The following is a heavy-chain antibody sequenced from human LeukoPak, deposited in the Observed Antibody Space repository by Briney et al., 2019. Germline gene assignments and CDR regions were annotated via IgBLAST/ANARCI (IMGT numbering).Heavy chain of an antibody. CDR3: ARDGGRYCSSTSCYTLY. CDR1: GGSISSYY. Sequence: SETLSLTCTVSGGSISSYYWSWIRQPPGKGLEWIGYIYTSGGTNYNPSLKSRVTISVDTSKNQFSLKLSSVTAADTAVYYCARDGGRYCSSTSCYTLYWGQGTLVTVSS. D-gene: IGHD2-2*02. V-gene: IGHV4-4*09. CDR2: IYTSGGT. J-gene: IGHJ4*02.